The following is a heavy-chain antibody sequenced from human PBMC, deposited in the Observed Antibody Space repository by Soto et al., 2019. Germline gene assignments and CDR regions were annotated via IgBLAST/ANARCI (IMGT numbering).Heavy chain of an antibody. CDR3: VRDIR. J-gene: IGHJ4*02. Sequence: EVQLVESGGGLVQPGGSLRLSCAASGFTVNNFWMYWVRQTPEKGLVWVSGINSDGTTTIYADSVKGRFTISRDNAKNTLYLQMNRLTVKDTAIYYCVRDIRWGQGTLVTVSS. CDR2: INSDGTTT. CDR1: GFTVNNFW. V-gene: IGHV3-74*01.